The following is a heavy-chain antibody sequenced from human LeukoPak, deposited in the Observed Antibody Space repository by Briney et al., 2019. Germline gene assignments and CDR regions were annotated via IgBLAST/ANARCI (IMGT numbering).Heavy chain of an antibody. CDR2: INHSGST. J-gene: IGHJ6*03. Sequence: SETLSLTCTVSGGSISSYYWSWIRQPPGKGLEWIGEINHSGSTNYNPSLKSRVTISVDTSKNQFSLKLSSVTAADTAVYYCARVIVTIFGVVIMPHYYYYYMDVWGKGTTVTVSS. D-gene: IGHD3-3*01. CDR1: GGSISSYY. CDR3: ARVIVTIFGVVIMPHYYYYYMDV. V-gene: IGHV4-34*01.